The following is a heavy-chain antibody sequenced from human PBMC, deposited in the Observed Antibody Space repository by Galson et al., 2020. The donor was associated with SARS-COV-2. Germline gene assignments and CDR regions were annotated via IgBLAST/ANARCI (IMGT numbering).Heavy chain of an antibody. J-gene: IGHJ3*02. CDR3: ARDLGYGSVAFDI. CDR2: IYYSGST. CDR1: GGSISSYY. V-gene: IGHV4-59*01. D-gene: IGHD3-10*01. Sequence: SETLSLTCTVSGGSISSYYWSWIRQPPGKGLEWIGYIYYSGSTNYNPSLKSRVTISVDTSKNQFSLKLSSVTAADTAVYYGARDLGYGSVAFDIWGQGTMVTVSS.